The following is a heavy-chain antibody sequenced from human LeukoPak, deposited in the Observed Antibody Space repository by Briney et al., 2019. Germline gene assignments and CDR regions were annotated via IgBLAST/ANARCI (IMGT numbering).Heavy chain of an antibody. CDR3: AKGGRDYYDSSGYYLIFDY. D-gene: IGHD3-22*01. V-gene: IGHV3-23*01. J-gene: IGHJ4*02. CDR1: GFTFSSYA. Sequence: GGSLRLSCAASGFTFSSYAMSWVRQAPGKGLEWVSAISGSGGSTYYADSVKGRFTISRDNSKNTLYLQMNSLRAEDTAVYYCAKGGRDYYDSSGYYLIFDYWGQGTLVTVSS. CDR2: ISGSGGST.